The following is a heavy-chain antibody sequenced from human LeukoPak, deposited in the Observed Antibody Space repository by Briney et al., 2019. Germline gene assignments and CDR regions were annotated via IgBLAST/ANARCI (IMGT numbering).Heavy chain of an antibody. J-gene: IGHJ5*02. D-gene: IGHD2-2*01. CDR3: ARLPVPAATSNWFDP. CDR1: GYSFTSYW. V-gene: IGHV5-51*01. CDR2: IYPGDSDT. Sequence: GESLKISCKGSGYSFTSYWIGWVRQMRGKGLEWMGIIYPGDSDTRYSPSFQGQVTISADKSISTAYLQWSSLKASDTAMYYCARLPVPAATSNWFDPWGQGTLVTVSS.